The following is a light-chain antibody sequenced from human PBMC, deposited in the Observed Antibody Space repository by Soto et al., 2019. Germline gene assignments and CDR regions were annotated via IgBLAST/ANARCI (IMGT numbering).Light chain of an antibody. CDR2: GDS. J-gene: IGLJ2*01. CDR3: QSYDSSLSVHVV. V-gene: IGLV1-40*01. CDR1: SSNIGAGYD. Sequence: QSALTQPASVSGAPGQRVTISCTGSSSNIGAGYDVHWYQQLPGTAPKLLIYGDSNRPSGVPDRFSGSKSGTSASLAITGLQAEDEADYYCQSYDSSLSVHVVFGGGTKVTVL.